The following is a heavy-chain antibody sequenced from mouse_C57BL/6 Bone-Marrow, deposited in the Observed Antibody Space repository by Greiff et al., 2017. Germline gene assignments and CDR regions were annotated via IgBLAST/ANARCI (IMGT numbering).Heavy chain of an antibody. CDR2: INPNNGGT. CDR3: AVRDAY. V-gene: IGHV1-26*01. J-gene: IGHJ3*01. Sequence: EVQLQQSGPELVKPGASVKISCKASGYTFTDYYMNWVKQSHGKSLEWIGDINPNNGGTSYNQKFKGKATLTVDKSSSTAYMELRSLTSEDSADYYCAVRDAYWGQGTLVTVSA. CDR1: GYTFTDYY.